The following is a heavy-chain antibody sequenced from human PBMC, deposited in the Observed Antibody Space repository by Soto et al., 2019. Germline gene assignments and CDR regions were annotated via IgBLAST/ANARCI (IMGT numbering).Heavy chain of an antibody. CDR3: ARSYCTNGVCYTQLSYYYGMDV. J-gene: IGHJ6*02. V-gene: IGHV1-69*13. CDR2: IIPIFGTA. CDR1: GGTFSSYA. Sequence: SVKVSCKASGGTFSSYAISWVRQAPGQGLEWMGGIIPIFGTANYAQKFQGRVTITADESTSTAYMELSSLRSEDTAVYHCARSYCTNGVCYTQLSYYYGMDVWGQGTTVTVSS. D-gene: IGHD2-8*01.